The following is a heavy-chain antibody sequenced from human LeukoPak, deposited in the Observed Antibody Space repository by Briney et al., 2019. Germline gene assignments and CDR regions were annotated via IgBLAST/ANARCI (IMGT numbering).Heavy chain of an antibody. V-gene: IGHV3-48*02. CDR1: GFTVSSYA. CDR3: ARVGNGRSWDY. Sequence: GGSLRLSCAASGFTVSSYAMSWVRQVPGKGLEWVSYISLGSSTMFYADSVKGRFTISRDNAKNSLYLQMNSLRDDDTAVYYCARVGNGRSWDYWGQGTLVSVSS. D-gene: IGHD2-15*01. J-gene: IGHJ4*02. CDR2: ISLGSSTM.